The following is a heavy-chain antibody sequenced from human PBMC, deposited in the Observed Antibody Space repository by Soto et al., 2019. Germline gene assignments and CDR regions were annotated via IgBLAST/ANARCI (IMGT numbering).Heavy chain of an antibody. V-gene: IGHV1-46*01. J-gene: IGHJ4*02. CDR2: INPSGGST. CDR1: GYTFTSYY. CDR3: ARTGGGMAARPLEY. Sequence: ASVKVSCKASGYTFTSYYMHWVRQAPGQGLEWMGIINPSGGSTSYAQKFQGRVTMTRDTSTSTVSMELRSLTSDDTATYFCARTGGGMAARPLEYWGQGTLVTVSS. D-gene: IGHD6-6*01.